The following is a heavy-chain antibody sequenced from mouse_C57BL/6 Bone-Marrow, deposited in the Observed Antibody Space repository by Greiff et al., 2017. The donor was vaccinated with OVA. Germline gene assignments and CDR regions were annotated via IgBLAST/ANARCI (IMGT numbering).Heavy chain of an antibody. CDR2: ISGGSSTI. Sequence: DVHLVESGGGLVKPGGSLKLSCAASGFTFSDYGMHWVRQAPEKGLEWVAYISGGSSTIYYADTVKGRFTISRDNTKNTLYLQMTSLRSEDTAMYYCARHYYGSSCWYFDVWGTGTTVTVSS. J-gene: IGHJ1*03. CDR3: ARHYYGSSCWYFDV. V-gene: IGHV5-17*01. CDR1: GFTFSDYG. D-gene: IGHD1-1*01.